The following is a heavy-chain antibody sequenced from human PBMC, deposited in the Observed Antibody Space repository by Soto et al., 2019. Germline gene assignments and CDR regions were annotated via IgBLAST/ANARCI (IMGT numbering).Heavy chain of an antibody. J-gene: IGHJ2*01. CDR1: GASINNNDYY. D-gene: IGHD3-22*01. CDR2: VYYSGTT. Sequence: SETLSLTCTVSGASINNNDYYWSWICQTPGKGLEWIGYVYYSGTTDYIPSLKSRLSMSIDKSQNQFTLKLNSVTAADTATYYCARMSYFYDKWYFDLWGRGTLVTVSS. V-gene: IGHV4-30-4*01. CDR3: ARMSYFYDKWYFDL.